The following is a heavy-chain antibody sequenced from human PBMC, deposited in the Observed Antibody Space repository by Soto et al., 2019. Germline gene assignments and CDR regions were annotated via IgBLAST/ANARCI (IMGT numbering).Heavy chain of an antibody. CDR1: GFTFSTYW. Sequence: GGSLRLSCAASGFTFSTYWMSWVRQAPGKGLEWVANIKEDGSEKYYVDSVEGRFTISRDNAKNSLYLQMTSLRAEDTALYYCARGXGYFDSSGFPYLYAMDVWGQGTTVTVSS. D-gene: IGHD3-22*01. CDR3: ARGXGYFDSSGFPYLYAMDV. J-gene: IGHJ6*02. V-gene: IGHV3-7*01. CDR2: IKEDGSEK.